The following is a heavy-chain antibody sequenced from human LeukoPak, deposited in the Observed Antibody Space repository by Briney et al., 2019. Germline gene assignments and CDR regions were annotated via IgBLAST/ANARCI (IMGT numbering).Heavy chain of an antibody. D-gene: IGHD3-3*01. J-gene: IGHJ4*02. CDR2: IYYSGST. Sequence: ASETLSLTCTVSGGSISSYCWSWIRQPPGKGLEWIGYIYYSGSTNYNPSLKSRVTISVDTSKNQFSLKLSSVTATDTAVYYCARGYYDFWSGYLPTPDYWGQGTLVTVSS. CDR3: ARGYYDFWSGYLPTPDY. CDR1: GGSISSYC. V-gene: IGHV4-59*01.